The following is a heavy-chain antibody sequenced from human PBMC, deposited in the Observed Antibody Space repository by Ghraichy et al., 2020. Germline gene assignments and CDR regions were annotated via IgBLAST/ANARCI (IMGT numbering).Heavy chain of an antibody. CDR2: INHSGST. V-gene: IGHV4-34*01. CDR1: GGSFSGYY. D-gene: IGHD3-9*01. Sequence: SETLSLTCAVYGGSFSGYYWSWIRQPPGKGLEWIGEINHSGSTNYNPSLKSRVTISVDTSKNQFSLKLSSVTAADTAVYYYAGLNILTGYWGSVFDYWGQGTLVTVSS. CDR3: AGLNILTGYWGSVFDY. J-gene: IGHJ4*02.